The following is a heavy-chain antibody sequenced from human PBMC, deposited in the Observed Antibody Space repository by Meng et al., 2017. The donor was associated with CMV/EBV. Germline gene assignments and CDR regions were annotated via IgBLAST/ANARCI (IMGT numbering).Heavy chain of an antibody. CDR3: AREANAFDI. D-gene: IGHD5-12*01. J-gene: IGHJ3*02. CDR1: GFTFSRYT. Sequence: GGSLSLSCAASGFTFSRYTIHWVRQAPGKGLDWVALRSFDRSFEYYADSVKGRFTISRDSSENTLYLQMNSLRVEDTAVYYCAREANAFDIWGQGTLVTVSS. CDR2: RSFDRSFE. V-gene: IGHV3-30*04.